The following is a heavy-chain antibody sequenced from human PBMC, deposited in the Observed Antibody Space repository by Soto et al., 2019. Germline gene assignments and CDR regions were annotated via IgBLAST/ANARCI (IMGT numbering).Heavy chain of an antibody. CDR2: ISNDGSSQ. CDR1: GFTLSSYE. D-gene: IGHD7-27*01. J-gene: IGHJ6*02. CDR3: AKDVKLGVSSVYYYYGMDV. Sequence: QVQLVESGGGVVQPGRSLRLSCAASGFTLSSYEMHWVRQAPGKGLEWVAVISNDGSSQYYADSVKGRFTISRDNSKNTLYLQMHSLSTEDTAVYFCAKDVKLGVSSVYYYYGMDVWGLGTTVTVSS. V-gene: IGHV3-30*18.